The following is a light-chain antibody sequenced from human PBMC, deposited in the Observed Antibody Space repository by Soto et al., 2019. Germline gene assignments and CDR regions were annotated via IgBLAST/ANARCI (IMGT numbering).Light chain of an antibody. CDR2: GAS. J-gene: IGKJ1*01. V-gene: IGKV3-15*01. Sequence: EIVMTQSPATLSVSPGERATLSCRASQSVSSNLAWYRQKPGQAPRLLIYGASTRATGIPARFSGSGSGTEFTLTISSLQSEDFAVYSCQQYNNWPRTFGQGTKV. CDR1: QSVSSN. CDR3: QQYNNWPRT.